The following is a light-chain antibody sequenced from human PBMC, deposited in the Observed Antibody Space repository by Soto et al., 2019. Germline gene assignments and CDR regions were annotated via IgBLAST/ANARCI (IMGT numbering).Light chain of an antibody. V-gene: IGKV1-5*03. CDR1: QSINSW. Sequence: DIQMTQSASSLSASVGDRFTITCRASQSINSWLAWYQQKPGKAPKLLIYKASNLESGVPSRFSGSGSGTEFTLTISSLQPDDYATYYCQQYNDYFTFGGGTKVDI. CDR3: QQYNDYFT. J-gene: IGKJ4*01. CDR2: KAS.